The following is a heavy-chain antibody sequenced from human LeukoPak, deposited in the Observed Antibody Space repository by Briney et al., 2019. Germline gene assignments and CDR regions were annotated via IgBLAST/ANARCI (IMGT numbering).Heavy chain of an antibody. V-gene: IGHV3-7*01. CDR3: ARVSGSYDLDAFDI. CDR1: GFTFSSYW. J-gene: IGHJ3*02. Sequence: PGGSLRLSCAASGFTFSSYWMSWVRQAPGKGLEWVANIKQDGSEKYYVDSVKGRFTISRDNAKNSLYLQMNSLRAEDTAVYYCARVSGSYDLDAFDIWGQGTMVTVSS. CDR2: IKQDGSEK. D-gene: IGHD1-26*01.